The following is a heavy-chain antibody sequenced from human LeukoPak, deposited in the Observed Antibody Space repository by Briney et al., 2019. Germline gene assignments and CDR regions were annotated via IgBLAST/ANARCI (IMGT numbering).Heavy chain of an antibody. V-gene: IGHV1-2*02. Sequence: ASVKVSCKASGYTFTGYYMHWVRQAPGQGLEWMGWINPNSGGTNYAQKFQGRVTMTRDTSISTAYMEPSRLRSDDTAVYYCARAGSSSDWFDPWGQGTLVTVSS. CDR3: ARAGSSSDWFDP. J-gene: IGHJ5*02. CDR1: GYTFTGYY. D-gene: IGHD6-13*01. CDR2: INPNSGGT.